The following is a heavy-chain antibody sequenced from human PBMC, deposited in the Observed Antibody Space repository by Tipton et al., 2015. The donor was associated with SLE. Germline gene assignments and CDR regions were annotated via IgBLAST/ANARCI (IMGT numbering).Heavy chain of an antibody. D-gene: IGHD7-27*01. CDR2: ISSSSSYT. Sequence: SLRLSCAASGFTFSDYYMSWIRQAPGKGMEWVSYISSSSSYTNYAHSVKGRFTIPRDNATNSLYLQMNSLRAEDTAVYYCAREGLTGDFDDWGQGTLVTVSS. V-gene: IGHV3-11*06. CDR1: GFTFSDYY. J-gene: IGHJ4*02. CDR3: AREGLTGDFDD.